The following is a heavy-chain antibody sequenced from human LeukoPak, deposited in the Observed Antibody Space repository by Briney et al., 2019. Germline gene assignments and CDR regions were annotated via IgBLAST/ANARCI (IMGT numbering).Heavy chain of an antibody. Sequence: GASVKVSCKASGYTFTGYYMHWVRQAPGQGLEWMGWINPNSGATNYAQKFQGRVTMTRDTSISTAYMELSRLRSDDTAVYYCARPQQLGPYYFDYWGQGTLVTVSS. J-gene: IGHJ4*02. CDR2: INPNSGAT. V-gene: IGHV1-2*02. D-gene: IGHD6-6*01. CDR1: GYTFTGYY. CDR3: ARPQQLGPYYFDY.